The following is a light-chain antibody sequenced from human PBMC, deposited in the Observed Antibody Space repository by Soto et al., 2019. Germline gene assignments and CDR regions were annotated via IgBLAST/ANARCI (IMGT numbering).Light chain of an antibody. CDR2: EVS. Sequence: QSALTQPASVSGSPGQSITISCTGTNSDVGTYNLVSWYQQHPGKAPKLMIYEVSKRPSGVSNRFSGSKSGNTASLTISGPKVEEEAVFYGREYRGSGIYVYGTGTNLPVL. V-gene: IGLV2-23*02. CDR3: REYRGSGIYV. J-gene: IGLJ1*01. CDR1: NSDVGTYNL.